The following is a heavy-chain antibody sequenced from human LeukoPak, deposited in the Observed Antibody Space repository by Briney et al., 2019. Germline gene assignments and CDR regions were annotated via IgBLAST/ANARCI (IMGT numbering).Heavy chain of an antibody. D-gene: IGHD2-15*01. J-gene: IGHJ4*03. CDR1: GFTFSSYS. V-gene: IGHV3-48*01. CDR2: ISSSSSTI. CDR3: ARDRLGYCSGGSCFFDY. Sequence: GGSLRLSFAASGFTFSSYSMNWVRQSPGKGLEWVSYISSSSSTIYYADSVKGRFTISRDNAKNSLYLQMNSLRAEDTAVYYCARDRLGYCSGGSCFFDYWGQGTVVTVSS.